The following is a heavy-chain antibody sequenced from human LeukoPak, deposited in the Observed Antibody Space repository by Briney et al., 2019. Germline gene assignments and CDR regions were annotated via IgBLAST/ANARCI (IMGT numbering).Heavy chain of an antibody. Sequence: PGGSLRLSCAASGFTFSSYGMHWVRQAPGKGLEWVAFIRYDGSNKYYADSVKGRFTISRDNSKNTLYLQMNSLRAEDTAVYYCAKDLRVVAATTPGYWGQGTLVTVSS. CDR3: AKDLRVVAATTPGY. J-gene: IGHJ4*02. V-gene: IGHV3-30*02. CDR1: GFTFSSYG. D-gene: IGHD2-15*01. CDR2: IRYDGSNK.